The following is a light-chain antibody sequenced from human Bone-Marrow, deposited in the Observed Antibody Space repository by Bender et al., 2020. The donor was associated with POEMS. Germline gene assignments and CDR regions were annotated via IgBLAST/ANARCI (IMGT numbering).Light chain of an antibody. J-gene: IGLJ3*02. CDR3: ASRDDSLGGWV. V-gene: IGLV1-36*01. CDR2: YDD. Sequence: QSVVTQPPSLSEAPSQRVTIPCSGSSSNIGNHGVNWYQQLPGEAPNLLIYYDDLLTPGVSDRFSASKSGTSASLVNRELQSEDEARYYVASRDDSLGGWVFGGGTKLTVL. CDR1: SSNIGNHG.